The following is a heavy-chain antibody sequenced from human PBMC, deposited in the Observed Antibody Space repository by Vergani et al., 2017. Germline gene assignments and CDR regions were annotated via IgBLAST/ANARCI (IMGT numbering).Heavy chain of an antibody. CDR1: GFTFSSYG. CDR2: IWYDGSNK. J-gene: IGHJ6*02. D-gene: IGHD3-16*01. Sequence: QVQLVESGGGVVQPGRSLRLSCAASGFTFSSYGMHWVRQAPGKGLEWVAVIWYDGSNKYYADSVKGRFTISRDNSKNTLYLQMNSLRAEDTAVYYCARDGGDYGMDVGGQGTTVTVSS. V-gene: IGHV3-33*01. CDR3: ARDGGDYGMDV.